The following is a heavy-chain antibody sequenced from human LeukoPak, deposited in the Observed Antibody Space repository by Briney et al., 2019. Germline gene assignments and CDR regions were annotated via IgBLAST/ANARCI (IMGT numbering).Heavy chain of an antibody. CDR3: ARAYSSGWSIFDY. J-gene: IGHJ4*02. Sequence: ASVKLSCKASGYTLTGYYMHWVRQSPGQGLEWMGWINPNSGGTTYAQTFQGRVTMTSDTAISTAYMELSMLRADDTAVYYCARAYSSGWSIFDYWGQGTLVTVSS. CDR1: GYTLTGYY. V-gene: IGHV1-2*02. CDR2: INPNSGGT. D-gene: IGHD6-19*01.